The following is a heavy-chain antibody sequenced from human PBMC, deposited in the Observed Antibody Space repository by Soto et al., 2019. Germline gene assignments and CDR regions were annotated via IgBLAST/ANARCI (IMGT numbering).Heavy chain of an antibody. CDR2: INPNSGGT. CDR3: ARELSSGDYYYYMDV. D-gene: IGHD3-22*01. Sequence: ASVKVSCTDSGYTFTGYYMHWVRQAPGQGLEWMGWINPNSGGTNYAQKFQGWVTMTRDTSISTAYMELSRLRSDDTAVYYCARELSSGDYYYYMDVWGKGTTVTVSS. V-gene: IGHV1-2*04. J-gene: IGHJ6*03. CDR1: GYTFTGYY.